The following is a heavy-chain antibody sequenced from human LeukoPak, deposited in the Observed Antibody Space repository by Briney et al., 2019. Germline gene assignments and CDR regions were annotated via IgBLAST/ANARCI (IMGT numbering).Heavy chain of an antibody. D-gene: IGHD3-22*01. J-gene: IGHJ4*02. CDR1: GYTFRSNW. CDR2: INSDGSST. Sequence: GGSLRLSCAASGYTFRSNWMHWVRQAPGKGLVWVSRINSDGSSTCYADSVKGRFTISRDNAKNTLYLQMNSLRAEDTAVYYCIKAGSGYFDQWGQGTLVTVSS. CDR3: IKAGSGYFDQ. V-gene: IGHV3-74*01.